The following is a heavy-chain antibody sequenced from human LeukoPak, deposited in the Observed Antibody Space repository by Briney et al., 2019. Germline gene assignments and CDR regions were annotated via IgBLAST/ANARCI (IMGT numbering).Heavy chain of an antibody. CDR2: IKHDGSEQ. J-gene: IGHJ4*02. D-gene: IGHD3-3*01. CDR3: ARSPTYYDFWSGYKFIDY. V-gene: IGHV3-7*01. CDR1: GFTFGTFW. Sequence: GGSLRLSCAVSGFTFGTFWMTWVRQAPGKGLGWVANIKHDGSEQYYVDPVKGRFTISRDNPKNSLYLQLNSLRAEDTAIYYCARSPTYYDFWSGYKFIDYWGQGTLVTVSS.